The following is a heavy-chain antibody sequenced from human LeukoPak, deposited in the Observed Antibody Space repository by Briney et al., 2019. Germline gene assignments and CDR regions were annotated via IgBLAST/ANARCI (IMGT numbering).Heavy chain of an antibody. J-gene: IGHJ4*02. CDR1: GGSFSGYY. D-gene: IGHD2-8*01. CDR3: ARGGYCTNGVCSKPEAFDY. Sequence: KASETLSLTCPVYGGSFSGYYWRWIRQPPRKGLEWIGEINHRGSTNYNPSLKSRVTISVDTSKNQFSLKLSSVTAADTAVYYCARGGYCTNGVCSKPEAFDYWGQGTLVSVSS. V-gene: IGHV4-34*01. CDR2: INHRGST.